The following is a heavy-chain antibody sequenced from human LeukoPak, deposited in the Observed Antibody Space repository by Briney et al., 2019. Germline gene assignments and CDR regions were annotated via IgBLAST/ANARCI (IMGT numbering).Heavy chain of an antibody. CDR1: GFTFSSYA. V-gene: IGHV3-23*01. CDR2: LSGSGGST. D-gene: IGHD5-18*01. Sequence: PGGSLRLSCVFSGFTFSSYAMSWVRQAPGKGLEWVPSLSGSGGSTYYADSVKGRFTISRDNSKNTLYLQMNSLRVEDTAVYYCAKDPHTGYSFAYWGQGTLVTVSS. J-gene: IGHJ4*02. CDR3: AKDPHTGYSFAY.